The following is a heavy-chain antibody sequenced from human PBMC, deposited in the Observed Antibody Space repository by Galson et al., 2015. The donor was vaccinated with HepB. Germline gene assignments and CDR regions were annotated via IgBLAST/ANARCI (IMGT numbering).Heavy chain of an antibody. D-gene: IGHD3-9*01. J-gene: IGHJ2*01. CDR2: ITGSGGST. Sequence: SLRLSCAASGFTFSSYAMHWVRQAPGKGLEWVSTITGSGGSTYYADSVKGRFTISRDNSKNTLYLQMNSLRAEDTAVYYCAKDGGYDTGWYFDLWGRGTLVTVS. CDR1: GFTFSSYA. V-gene: IGHV3-23*01. CDR3: AKDGGYDTGWYFDL.